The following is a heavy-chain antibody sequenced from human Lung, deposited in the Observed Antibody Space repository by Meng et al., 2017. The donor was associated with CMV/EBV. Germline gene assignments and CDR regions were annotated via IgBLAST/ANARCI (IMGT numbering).Heavy chain of an antibody. CDR2: ISGYNDKT. CDR1: GYTFTNYG. V-gene: IGHV1-18*01. Sequence: ASXXVSXKASGYTFTNYGISWVRQAPGKGLEWMGWISGYNDKTDYTQKFQGRVTMTTDKSTSTAYMEVRRLISDDKAVYYSARSPYYYFWRGYCSVPLDPXGQGTLVTVSS. D-gene: IGHD3-3*01. J-gene: IGHJ5*02. CDR3: ARSPYYYFWRGYCSVPLDP.